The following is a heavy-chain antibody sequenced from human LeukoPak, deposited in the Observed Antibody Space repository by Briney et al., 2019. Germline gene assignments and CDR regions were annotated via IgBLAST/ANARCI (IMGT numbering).Heavy chain of an antibody. V-gene: IGHV1-46*03. CDR1: GYGFTSYY. D-gene: IGHD3-10*01. CDR2: INPSVGGT. CDR3: ARHGSGRYYPAEGRVDY. Sequence: GASVKVSCKAFGYGFTSYYIHWVRQAPGQGLEWMGIINPSVGGTTYARKFQGRVTMTRDTSTSTVYMELSSLRSEDTAVYYCARHGSGRYYPAEGRVDYWGRGTLVTVSS. J-gene: IGHJ4*02.